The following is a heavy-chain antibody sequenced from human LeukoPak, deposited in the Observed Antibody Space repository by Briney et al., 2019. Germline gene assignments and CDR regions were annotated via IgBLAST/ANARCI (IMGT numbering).Heavy chain of an antibody. D-gene: IGHD2-8*01. Sequence: ASVKVSCKASGYIFSNYGISWVRQAPGHGLEWMGWISGHSGGNTNYAPKFQDRATMTTDTSTSTAYMELRSLRSDDTAVYYCARGQNVYATYFDYWGQGTLVTVSS. CDR1: GYIFSNYG. CDR3: ARGQNVYATYFDY. CDR2: ISGHSGGNT. V-gene: IGHV1-18*01. J-gene: IGHJ4*02.